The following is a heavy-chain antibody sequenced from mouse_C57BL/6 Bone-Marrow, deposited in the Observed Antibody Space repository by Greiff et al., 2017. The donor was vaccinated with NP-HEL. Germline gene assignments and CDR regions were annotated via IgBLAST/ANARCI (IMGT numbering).Heavy chain of an antibody. J-gene: IGHJ4*01. CDR3: ARSSNYYGSSYCAMDY. CDR2: IWSGGST. Sequence: QVQLQQSGPGLVQPSQSLSITCTVSGFSLTSYGVHWVRQSPGKGLEWLGVIWSGGSTAYNAAFISRLSTSKDNSKSQVFFKMNSLQADDTAIYYCARSSNYYGSSYCAMDYWGQGTSVTVSS. V-gene: IGHV2-2*01. D-gene: IGHD1-1*01. CDR1: GFSLTSYG.